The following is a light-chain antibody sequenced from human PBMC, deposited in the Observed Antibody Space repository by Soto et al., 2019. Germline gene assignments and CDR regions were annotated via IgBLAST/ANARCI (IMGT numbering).Light chain of an antibody. CDR3: QHYNSYSEA. CDR2: GSS. CDR1: QAIRND. J-gene: IGKJ1*01. V-gene: IGKV1-17*01. Sequence: DIQMTQSPSSLSASVGDRVTITCRASQAIRNDLAWYQQKPGRAPKRLIYGSSTLQSGVPLRFSGSGSGTEFTLTISSLQPDDFATYYCQHYNSYSEAFGQGTKVDIK.